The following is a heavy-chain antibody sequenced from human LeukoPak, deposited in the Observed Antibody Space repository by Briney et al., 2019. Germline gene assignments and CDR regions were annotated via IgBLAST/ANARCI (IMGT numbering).Heavy chain of an antibody. J-gene: IGHJ3*02. D-gene: IGHD2-2*02. V-gene: IGHV1-8*03. CDR3: ARATPTRWGYCSSTSCYTDAFDI. CDR1: GYTFTSYD. Sequence: GASVKVSCKASGYTFTSYDINWVRQATGQGLEWMGWMNPNSGNTGYAQKFQGRVTITRNTSISTAYMELSSLRSEDTAVCYCARATPTRWGYCSSTSCYTDAFDIWGQGTMVTVSS. CDR2: MNPNSGNT.